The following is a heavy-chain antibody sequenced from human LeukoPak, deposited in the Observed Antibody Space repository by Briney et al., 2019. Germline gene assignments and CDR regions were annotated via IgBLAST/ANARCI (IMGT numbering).Heavy chain of an antibody. J-gene: IGHJ4*02. CDR3: AKGVAVAGPYYFDY. CDR1: GFTFSSYA. Sequence: PGGSLRLFCAASGFTFSSYAMSWVRQAPGKGLEWVSPISGSGSSTYYADSVKGRFTISRDNSKNTLYLQMNSLRAEDTAVYYCAKGVAVAGPYYFDYWGQGTLVTVSS. D-gene: IGHD6-19*01. V-gene: IGHV3-23*01. CDR2: ISGSGSST.